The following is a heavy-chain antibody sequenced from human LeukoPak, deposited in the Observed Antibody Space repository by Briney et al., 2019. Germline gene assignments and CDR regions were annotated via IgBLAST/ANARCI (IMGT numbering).Heavy chain of an antibody. CDR1: GFTFSSFA. CDR3: AKDRSPMTTVTTALDC. CDR2: ISGRDGGT. V-gene: IGHV3-23*01. J-gene: IGHJ4*02. D-gene: IGHD4-17*01. Sequence: GGSLRLSCAASGFTFSSFAMSWVRQPPGKGLEWVSAISGRDGGTYYADSVRGRFTISRDDSKNALYLQMNSLRVEDTAVYFCAKDRSPMTTVTTALDCWGQGTLVTVSS.